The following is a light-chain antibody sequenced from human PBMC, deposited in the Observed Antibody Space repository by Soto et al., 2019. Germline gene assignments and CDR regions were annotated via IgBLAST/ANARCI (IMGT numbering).Light chain of an antibody. CDR2: GAS. CDR3: QQYTNWPYT. CDR1: QSVGSN. V-gene: IGKV3-15*01. Sequence: EIGMTQSPATLSVSPGERASLSCRASQSVGSNLAWYQQTAGQAPRLLIYGASPRATGIPARFSGSGSGTEFTLTISSLQSEDFAVYSCQQYTNWPYTFGQGTKLEIK. J-gene: IGKJ2*01.